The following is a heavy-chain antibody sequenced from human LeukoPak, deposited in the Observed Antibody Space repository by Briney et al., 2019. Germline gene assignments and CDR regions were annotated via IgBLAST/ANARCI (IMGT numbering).Heavy chain of an antibody. CDR3: ARHRIQLWSRRGAFDI. D-gene: IGHD5-18*01. Sequence: PSETLSLTCTVSGGSISSGSYYWRWIRQPAGKGLEWIGRIYTSGSTNYNPSLKSRVTISVDTSKNQFSLKLSSVTAADTAVYYCARHRIQLWSRRGAFDIWGQGTMVTVSS. CDR2: IYTSGST. J-gene: IGHJ3*02. V-gene: IGHV4-61*02. CDR1: GGSISSGSYY.